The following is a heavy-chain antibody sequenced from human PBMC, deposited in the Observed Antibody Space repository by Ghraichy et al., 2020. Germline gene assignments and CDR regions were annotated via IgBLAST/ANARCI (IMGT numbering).Heavy chain of an antibody. D-gene: IGHD6-13*01. CDR1: GFTFSSYA. Sequence: GGSLRLSCAASGFTFSSYAMSWVRQAPGKGLEWVSAISGSGGSTYYADSVKGRFTISRDNSKNTLYLQMNSLRAEDTAVYYCAKLIAAAVGGDWFDPWGQGTLVTVSS. J-gene: IGHJ5*02. CDR3: AKLIAAAVGGDWFDP. V-gene: IGHV3-23*01. CDR2: ISGSGGST.